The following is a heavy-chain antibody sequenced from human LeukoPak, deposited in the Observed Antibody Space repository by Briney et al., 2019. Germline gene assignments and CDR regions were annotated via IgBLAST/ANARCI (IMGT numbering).Heavy chain of an antibody. D-gene: IGHD3-3*01. CDR1: GGSISRSSYY. CDR3: ARDSNAAYYDFWSGYSPYNWFDP. V-gene: IGHV4-39*07. J-gene: IGHJ5*02. CDR2: IYYSGST. Sequence: SETLSLTCTVSGGSISRSSYYWGWLRQPPGKGLEWIGSIYYSGSTYYNPSLKSRVTISVDTSKNQFSLKLSSVTAADTAVYYCARDSNAAYYDFWSGYSPYNWFDPWGQGTLVTVSS.